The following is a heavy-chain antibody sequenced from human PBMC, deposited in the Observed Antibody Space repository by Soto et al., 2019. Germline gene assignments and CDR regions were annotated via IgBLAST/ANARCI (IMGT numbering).Heavy chain of an antibody. CDR1: EFTFNTYA. CDR2: IAYDGTDK. CDR3: ARAISNYFD. V-gene: IGHV3-30*03. D-gene: IGHD3-9*01. J-gene: IGHJ4*02. Sequence: GGSLRLSCAASEFTFNTYAMHWVRQAPGKGLEWVAVIAYDGTDKYYADSVKGRFTISRDNAKNSLYLQLNTLRVEDTAVYYCARAISNYFDWGQGTLVTVSS.